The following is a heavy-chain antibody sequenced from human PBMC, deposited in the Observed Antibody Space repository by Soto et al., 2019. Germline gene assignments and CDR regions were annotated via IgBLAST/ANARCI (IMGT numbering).Heavy chain of an antibody. CDR1: GFTFSDYA. J-gene: IGHJ6*02. CDR3: AKVIFPTAVNDAMVV. D-gene: IGHD2-2*01. V-gene: IGHV3-23*01. CDR2: IPVSGDTT. Sequence: EMQLLESGGGLVQPGGSLRLSCAASGFTFSDYAMSWVRQAPGKGLEWVSAIPVSGDTTYYADSVKGRFTISRDNSKNTLFLQMNGLRAEDTAVYHFAKVIFPTAVNDAMVVWGQGTTVAVSS.